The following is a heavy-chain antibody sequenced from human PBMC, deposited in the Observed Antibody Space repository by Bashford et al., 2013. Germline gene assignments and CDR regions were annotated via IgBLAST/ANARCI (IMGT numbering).Heavy chain of an antibody. V-gene: IGHV4-61*01. CDR3: ARAGSCGDYGLCGMDV. Sequence: SSETLSLTCTVSGGSVSSGSYYWSWIRQPPGKGLEWIGYIYYSGSTNYNPSLKSRVTISVDTSKNQFSLKLSSVTAADTAVYYCARAGSCGDYGLCGMDVVGPRATVTVSS. D-gene: IGHD4-17*01. CDR2: IYYSGST. J-gene: IGHJ6*01. CDR1: GGSVSSGSYY.